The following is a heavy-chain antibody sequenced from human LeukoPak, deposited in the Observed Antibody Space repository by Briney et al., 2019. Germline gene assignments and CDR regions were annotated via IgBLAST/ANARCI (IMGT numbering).Heavy chain of an antibody. Sequence: ETLSLTCSVSGGSIRSSSFYWGWIRQPPGKGLEWVSYISSSSSPIYYADSVKGRFTISRDNAKNSLFLQMNSLRAEDTAVYYCAREGREKVAAITNRYYNYYLDLWGKGTTVTVSS. J-gene: IGHJ6*03. V-gene: IGHV3-48*01. D-gene: IGHD5-12*01. CDR1: GGSIRSSS. CDR3: AREGREKVAAITNRYYNYYLDL. CDR2: ISSSSSPI.